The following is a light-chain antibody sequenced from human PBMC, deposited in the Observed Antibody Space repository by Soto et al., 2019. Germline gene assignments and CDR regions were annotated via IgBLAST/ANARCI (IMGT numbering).Light chain of an antibody. CDR2: DVS. J-gene: IGLJ1*01. Sequence: QSVLTQPASVSASPGQSIAISCTGSSSDVGGYNYDSWYQQHPGKAPKLMIYDVSNRPSGVSNRFSGSKSGNTASLTISGLQAEDEADYYCSSYTSSTTYVFGAGTKVTVL. CDR3: SSYTSSTTYV. CDR1: SSDVGGYNY. V-gene: IGLV2-14*01.